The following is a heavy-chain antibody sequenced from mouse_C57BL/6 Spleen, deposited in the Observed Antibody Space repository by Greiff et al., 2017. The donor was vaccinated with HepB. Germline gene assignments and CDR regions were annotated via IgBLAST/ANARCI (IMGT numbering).Heavy chain of an antibody. V-gene: IGHV5-4*01. CDR2: ISDGGSYT. CDR1: GFTFSSYA. CDR3: AREENYYGSSGWFAY. D-gene: IGHD1-1*01. Sequence: EVQLMESGGGLVKPGGSLKLSCAASGFTFSSYAMSWVRQTPEKRLEWVATISDGGSYTYYPDNVKGRFTISRDNAKNNLYLQMSHLKSEDTAMYYGAREENYYGSSGWFAYWGQGTLVTVSA. J-gene: IGHJ3*01.